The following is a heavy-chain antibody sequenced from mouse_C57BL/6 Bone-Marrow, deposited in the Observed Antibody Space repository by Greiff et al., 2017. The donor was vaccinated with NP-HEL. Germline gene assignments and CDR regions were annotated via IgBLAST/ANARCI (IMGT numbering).Heavy chain of an antibody. J-gene: IGHJ3*01. CDR1: GYTFTSYW. CDR2: IDPSDSYT. Sequence: QVQLQQSGAELVRPGNSVKLSCKASGYTFTSYWMHWVKQRPGQGLEWIGVIDPSDSYTNYNQKLKGKATLTGDTSSSTAYMQLSSLTSEDSAVYYCTYGAWFAYWGQGTLVTVSA. V-gene: IGHV1-59*01. D-gene: IGHD1-1*01. CDR3: TYGAWFAY.